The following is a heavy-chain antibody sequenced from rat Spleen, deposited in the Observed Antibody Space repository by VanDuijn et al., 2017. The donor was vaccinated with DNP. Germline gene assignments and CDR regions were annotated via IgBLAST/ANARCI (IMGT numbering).Heavy chain of an antibody. V-gene: IGHV3-3*01. CDR3: ARGATVGLYYFDY. J-gene: IGHJ2*01. CDR2: INSAGST. D-gene: IGHD1-1*01. Sequence: EVQLQESGPGLVKPSQSLSLTCSVTGYSITSNHKWSWIRKFPGNKLEWMGYINSAGSTNYHPSLKSRISITRDTSKNQFFLQVNSVTTEDTATYYCARGATVGLYYFDYWGQGVMVTVSS. CDR1: GYSITSNHK.